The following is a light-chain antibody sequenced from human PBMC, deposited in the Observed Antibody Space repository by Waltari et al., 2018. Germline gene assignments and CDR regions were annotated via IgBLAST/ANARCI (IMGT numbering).Light chain of an antibody. CDR3: QQTYSTPRT. V-gene: IGKV1-39*01. Sequence: DIQMTQPPSSLSASEGDRVTITCRASQTISSHLNWYQQKPGKAPKLLIYATSTLQSGVPSRFSGTASGTDFTLTISSLQPEDFASYCCQQTYSTPRTFGQGTKVEIK. CDR2: ATS. J-gene: IGKJ1*01. CDR1: QTISSH.